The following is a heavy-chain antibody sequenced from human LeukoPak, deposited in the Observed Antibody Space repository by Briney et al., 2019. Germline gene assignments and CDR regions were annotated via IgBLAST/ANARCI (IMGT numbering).Heavy chain of an antibody. V-gene: IGHV3-23*01. J-gene: IGHJ4*02. CDR3: ATYRQVLLPFES. Sequence: GGSLRLSCGASGFTFTNHGTSWVRQAPGKGLEWVSAISGSGANTYYTDSVRGRFIISRDQSRKTLYLQMNRLRAEDTAIYYCATYRQVLLPFESWGQGTLVTVSS. CDR1: GFTFTNHG. CDR2: ISGSGANT. D-gene: IGHD2-8*02.